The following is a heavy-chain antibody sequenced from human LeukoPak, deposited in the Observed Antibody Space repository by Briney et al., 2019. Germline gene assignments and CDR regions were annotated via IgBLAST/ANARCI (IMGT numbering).Heavy chain of an antibody. Sequence: GGSLRLSCAASGFTFSSYWMSWVRQAPGKGLEWVANIKQDGSEKYYVDSVKGRFTISRDNAKNSLYLQMNSLRAEDTAVYYCAREYSSSWYSYYYYYMDVWGKGTTVTISS. D-gene: IGHD6-13*01. V-gene: IGHV3-7*01. J-gene: IGHJ6*03. CDR2: IKQDGSEK. CDR3: AREYSSSWYSYYYYYMDV. CDR1: GFTFSSYW.